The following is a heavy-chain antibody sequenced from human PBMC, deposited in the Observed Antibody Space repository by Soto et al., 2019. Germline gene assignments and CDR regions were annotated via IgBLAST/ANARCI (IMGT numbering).Heavy chain of an antibody. Sequence: EVHLVESGGGLVQPGGSLKLSCAASGFSLSGYWMHWVRQAPGKGRVWVSRINSDGSRTDYADSVKGRFTISRDNAKNTLSLQMNSLRAEDTAVYYCTRAFLPGNYWGQGTLVTVSS. CDR3: TRAFLPGNY. CDR1: GFSLSGYW. CDR2: INSDGSRT. J-gene: IGHJ4*02. D-gene: IGHD2-21*01. V-gene: IGHV3-74*01.